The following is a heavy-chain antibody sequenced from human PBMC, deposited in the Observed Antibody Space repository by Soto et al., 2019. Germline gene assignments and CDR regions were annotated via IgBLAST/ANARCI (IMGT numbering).Heavy chain of an antibody. J-gene: IGHJ4*02. D-gene: IGHD3-22*01. V-gene: IGHV3-30*18. CDR2: ISYDGSNE. CDR3: AKDTYYHDSSGYYIFDF. Sequence: GGSLRLSCAASGFPFRSFGMHWVRQAPGKGLEWVAHISYDGSNEHSADSVKGRFTISRGNSEDTLYLQMNSLRVEDTAVYYCAKDTYYHDSSGYYIFDFWGQGTLVTVSS. CDR1: GFPFRSFG.